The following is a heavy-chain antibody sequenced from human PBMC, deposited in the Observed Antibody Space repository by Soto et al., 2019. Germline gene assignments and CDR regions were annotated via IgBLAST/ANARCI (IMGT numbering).Heavy chain of an antibody. D-gene: IGHD5-18*01. CDR3: ASGARRQLWLQYYYYGMDV. V-gene: IGHV1-69*13. J-gene: IGHJ6*02. CDR1: GGTFSSYA. CDR2: IIPIFGTA. Sequence: SVKVSCKASGGTFSSYAISWVRQAPGQGLEWMGGIIPIFGTANYAQKFQGRVTITADGSTSTAYMELSSLRSEDTAVYYCASGARRQLWLQYYYYGMDVWGQGTTVTVSS.